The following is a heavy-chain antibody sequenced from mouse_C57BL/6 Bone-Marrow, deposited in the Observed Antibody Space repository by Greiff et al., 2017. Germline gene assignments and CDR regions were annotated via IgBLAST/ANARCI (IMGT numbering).Heavy chain of an antibody. CDR3: ARSRGNYPFDY. Sequence: VKLVESGPELVKPGASVKISCKASGYAFSSSWMNWVKQRPGKGLEWIGRIYPGDGDTNYNGKFKGKATLTADKSSSTAYMQLSSLTSEDSAVYCCARSRGNYPFDYWGQGTTLTGSS. J-gene: IGHJ2*01. CDR1: GYAFSSSW. D-gene: IGHD2-1*01. CDR2: IYPGDGDT. V-gene: IGHV1-82*01.